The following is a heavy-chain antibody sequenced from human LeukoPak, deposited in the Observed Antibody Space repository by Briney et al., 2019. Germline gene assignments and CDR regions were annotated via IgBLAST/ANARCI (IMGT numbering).Heavy chain of an antibody. CDR1: GGSFSGYY. CDR2: INHSGST. Sequence: SETLSLTCAVYGGSFSGYYWSWLRQPPGKGLEWIGEINHSGSTNYNPSLKSRVTISVDTSKNQFSLKLSSVTAADTAVYYCARSGYYLYNWFDPWGQGTLVTVSS. J-gene: IGHJ5*02. V-gene: IGHV4-34*01. CDR3: ARSGYYLYNWFDP. D-gene: IGHD2/OR15-2a*01.